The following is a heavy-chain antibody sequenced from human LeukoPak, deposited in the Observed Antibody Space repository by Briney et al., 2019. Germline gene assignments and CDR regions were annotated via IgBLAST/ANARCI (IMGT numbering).Heavy chain of an antibody. J-gene: IGHJ6*02. CDR1: GGSISSYY. V-gene: IGHV4-59*12. CDR3: ARDLYADTAMAVYYYGMDV. CDR2: IYYSGST. Sequence: SETLSLTCTVSGGSISSYYWSWIRQPPGKGLEWIGYIYYSGSTNYNPSLKSRVTISVDTSKNQFSLKLSSVTAADTAVYYCARDLYADTAMAVYYYGMDVWGQGTTVTVSS. D-gene: IGHD5-18*01.